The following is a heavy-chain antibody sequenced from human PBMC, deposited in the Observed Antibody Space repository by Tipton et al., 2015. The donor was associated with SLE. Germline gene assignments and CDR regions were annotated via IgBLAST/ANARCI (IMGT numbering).Heavy chain of an antibody. Sequence: LRLSCTVSGGSITSHHWNLIRQPQGKGLEWIGYVSYSGTTSYKPSLESRVTISVDRAKNQFSLKLRAVTAADTAVYYCAGGWQDYCSGGTCYALDYWGQGKLVTVSS. CDR1: GGSITSHH. J-gene: IGHJ4*02. CDR2: VSYSGTT. CDR3: AGGWQDYCSGGTCYALDY. V-gene: IGHV4-59*11. D-gene: IGHD2-15*01.